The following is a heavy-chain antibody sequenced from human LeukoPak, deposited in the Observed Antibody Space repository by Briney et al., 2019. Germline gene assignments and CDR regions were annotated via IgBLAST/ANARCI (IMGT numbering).Heavy chain of an antibody. D-gene: IGHD3-3*01. V-gene: IGHV3-7*01. Sequence: GGSLRLSCAASGFTFSSYWMSWVRQAPGKGLEWVANIKQDGSEKYYVDSVKGRFTISRDNAKNSLYLQMNSLRAEATAVYYCARDRGPRQRFLEWLPHHDAFDIWGQGTMVTVSS. CDR1: GFTFSSYW. CDR3: ARDRGPRQRFLEWLPHHDAFDI. CDR2: IKQDGSEK. J-gene: IGHJ3*02.